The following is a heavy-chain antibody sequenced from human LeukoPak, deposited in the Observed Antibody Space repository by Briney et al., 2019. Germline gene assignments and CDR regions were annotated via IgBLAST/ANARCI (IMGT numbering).Heavy chain of an antibody. Sequence: SETLSLTCAVYGGSFSGYYWSWIRQPPVKGLEWIGEINHSGSTNYNPSLKSRVTISVDTSKNQFSLKLSSVTAADTAVYYCARDNLDYYGMDVWGQGTTVTVSS. J-gene: IGHJ6*02. V-gene: IGHV4-34*01. CDR2: INHSGST. CDR1: GGSFSGYY. CDR3: ARDNLDYYGMDV.